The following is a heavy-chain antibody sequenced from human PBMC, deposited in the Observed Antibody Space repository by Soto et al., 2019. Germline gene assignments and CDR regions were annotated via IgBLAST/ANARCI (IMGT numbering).Heavy chain of an antibody. CDR2: INPNSGGA. Sequence: ASVKVSCKASGYTFTGYYMHWVRQAPGQGLEWMGWINPNSGGANYAQKFQGWVTMTRDTSISTAYMELSRLRSDDTAVYYCAREQVGYYGMDVWGQGTKVTVYS. J-gene: IGHJ6*02. D-gene: IGHD1-26*01. CDR3: AREQVGYYGMDV. CDR1: GYTFTGYY. V-gene: IGHV1-2*04.